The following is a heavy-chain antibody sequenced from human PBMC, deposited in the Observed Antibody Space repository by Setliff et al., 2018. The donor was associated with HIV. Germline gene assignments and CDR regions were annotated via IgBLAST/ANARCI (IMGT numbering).Heavy chain of an antibody. V-gene: IGHV4-28*01. Sequence: SETLSLTCAVSGYSVSSSYWWGWIRQPPGKGLEWIGWIGYIYKGGSTYYNPSLKSRVTMSVDTSKNQFSLKLSSVTAADTAVYYCASPASGGSSGQYHYWGQGTLVTVSS. CDR2: IYKGGST. CDR1: GYSVSSSYW. D-gene: IGHD6-19*01. CDR3: ASPASGGSSGQYHY. J-gene: IGHJ4*02.